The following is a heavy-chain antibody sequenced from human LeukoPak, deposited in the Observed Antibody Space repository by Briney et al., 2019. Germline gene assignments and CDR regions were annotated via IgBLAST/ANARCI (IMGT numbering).Heavy chain of an antibody. CDR3: AKDRGRTWVQVAN. D-gene: IGHD2-15*01. V-gene: IGHV3-23*01. CDR2: ICGSGGGT. Sequence: PGGSLRLSCAASGFTFSSYAMSGVRQAPGKALEGVSGICGSGGGTYYADSVKGRFTNSRDDSKNTLYLQMNSLRVEDTAVYYCAKDRGRTWVQVANWGQGTLVTVSS. J-gene: IGHJ4*02. CDR1: GFTFSSYA.